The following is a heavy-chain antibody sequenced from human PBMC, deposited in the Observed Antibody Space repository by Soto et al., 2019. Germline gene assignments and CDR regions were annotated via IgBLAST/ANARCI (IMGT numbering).Heavy chain of an antibody. CDR3: ARDRWVTMVRGVIIKRLYYYDYGMDV. CDR2: ISYDGSNK. D-gene: IGHD3-10*01. V-gene: IGHV3-30-3*01. Sequence: QVQLVESGGGVVQPGRSLRLSCAASGFTFSSYAMHWVRQAPGKGLEWVAVISYDGSNKYYADSVKGRFTISRDNSKNTLYLQMNSLRAEDTAVYYCARDRWVTMVRGVIIKRLYYYDYGMDVWGQGTTVTVSS. CDR1: GFTFSSYA. J-gene: IGHJ6*02.